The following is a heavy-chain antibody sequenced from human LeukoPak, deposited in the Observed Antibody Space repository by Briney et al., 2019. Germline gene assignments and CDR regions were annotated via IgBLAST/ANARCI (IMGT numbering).Heavy chain of an antibody. CDR3: AKLTSASGAYGVDV. CDR1: GFTFSSYA. Sequence: PGGSLRLSCAASGFTFSSYAMNWVRQAPGKELEWVSTISGSGGSKHYADSVEGRFTISRDNSKNTVYLQMNSLRAEDTAIYYCAKLTSASGAYGVDVWGQGTTVTVSS. J-gene: IGHJ6*02. CDR2: ISGSGGSK. D-gene: IGHD3-10*01. V-gene: IGHV3-23*01.